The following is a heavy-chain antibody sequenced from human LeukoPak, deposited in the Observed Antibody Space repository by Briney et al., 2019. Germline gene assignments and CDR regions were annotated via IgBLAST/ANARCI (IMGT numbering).Heavy chain of an antibody. CDR2: ISGDGINT. J-gene: IGHJ4*02. D-gene: IGHD3-10*01. V-gene: IGHV3-23*01. CDR3: AKHRLVRGVISTCFDS. Sequence: GGSLRLSCATSGFTFDIAMHWVRQVPGKGLEWISFISGDGINTYYADSEKGRFTISRDTSKNTLYLQMNRLGAEDTAAYYCAKHRLVRGVISTCFDSWGQGALVTVSS. CDR1: GFTFDIA.